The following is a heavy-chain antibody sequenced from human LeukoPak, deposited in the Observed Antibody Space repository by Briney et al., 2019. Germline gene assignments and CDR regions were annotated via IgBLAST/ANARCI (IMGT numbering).Heavy chain of an antibody. CDR1: GGSFSSYY. CDR2: IYYSGST. V-gene: IGHV4-59*01. J-gene: IGHJ4*02. Sequence: SETLSLTCAVYGGSFSSYYWSWVRQPPGKGLEWIGYIYYSGSTNYNPSLKSRVTISVDTSKNQFSLKLSSVTAADTAVYYCARVRSGYGDLDYWGQGTLVTVSS. D-gene: IGHD4-17*01. CDR3: ARVRSGYGDLDY.